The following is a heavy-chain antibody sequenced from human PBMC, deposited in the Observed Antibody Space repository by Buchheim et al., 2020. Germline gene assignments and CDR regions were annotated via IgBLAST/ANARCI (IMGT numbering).Heavy chain of an antibody. CDR2: ISYDGSNK. CDR3: AKGLLLYADYYYYYMDV. CDR1: GFTFSTYG. Sequence: QVQLVESGGGVVQPGRSLRLSCAASGFTFSTYGMHWVRQAPGKGLEWVAVISYDGSNKYYVDSVKGRFTISRDNSKNTLYLQMNSLRAEDTAVYYCAKGLLLYADYYYYYMDVWGKGTT. D-gene: IGHD2-2*02. V-gene: IGHV3-30*18. J-gene: IGHJ6*03.